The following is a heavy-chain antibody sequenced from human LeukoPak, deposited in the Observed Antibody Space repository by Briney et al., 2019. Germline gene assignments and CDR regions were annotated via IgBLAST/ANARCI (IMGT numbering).Heavy chain of an antibody. CDR3: AKWGDYDVLTGYYDPDY. V-gene: IGHV3-23*01. Sequence: QPGGSLRLSCAASGFTFSSYAMSWVRQAPGKGLEWVSAISGSGGSTYYADSVKGRFTISRDNSKNTLYLQMNSLRAEDTAVYYCAKWGDYDVLTGYYDPDYWGQGTLVTVSS. CDR1: GFTFSSYA. J-gene: IGHJ4*02. CDR2: ISGSGGST. D-gene: IGHD3-9*01.